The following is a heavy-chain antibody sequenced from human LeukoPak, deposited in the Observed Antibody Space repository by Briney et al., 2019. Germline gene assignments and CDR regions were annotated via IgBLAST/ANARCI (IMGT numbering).Heavy chain of an antibody. Sequence: SVKVSCKASGGTFSSYAISWVRQAPGQGLEWMGGIIPIFGTANYAQKFQGRVTITTDESTSTAYMELSRLRSDDTAVYYCARGGDLGYFDYWGQGTLVTVSS. J-gene: IGHJ4*02. CDR3: ARGGDLGYFDY. CDR2: IIPIFGTA. V-gene: IGHV1-69*05. CDR1: GGTFSSYA. D-gene: IGHD3-3*01.